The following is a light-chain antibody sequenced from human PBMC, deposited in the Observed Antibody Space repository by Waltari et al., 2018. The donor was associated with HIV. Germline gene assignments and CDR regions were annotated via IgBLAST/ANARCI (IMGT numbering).Light chain of an antibody. CDR1: GLSKQY. Sequence: SSGLTQPPSVSVSPGQTAKITCSGDGLSKQYVFLYQQKTGQAPVLVIYKDTERPSNIPERFSGATSGTTVTLTISGVQAEDEADYFCHSEDNTGAAFFGGGTRLTVL. CDR2: KDT. CDR3: HSEDNTGAAF. J-gene: IGLJ2*01. V-gene: IGLV3-25*03.